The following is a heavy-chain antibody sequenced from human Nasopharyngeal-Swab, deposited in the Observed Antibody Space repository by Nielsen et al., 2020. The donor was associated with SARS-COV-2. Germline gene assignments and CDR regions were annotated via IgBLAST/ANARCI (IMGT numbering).Heavy chain of an antibody. CDR1: GFTFSDYY. D-gene: IGHD6-13*01. Sequence: GESLKISCAASGFTFSDYYMSWIRQAPGKGLEWVSYISSSGSTIYYADSVKGRFTISRDNAKNSLYLQMNSLRAEGTAVYYCARDGKVGSSYDYWGQGTLVTVSS. J-gene: IGHJ4*02. CDR3: ARDGKVGSSYDY. V-gene: IGHV3-11*01. CDR2: ISSSGSTI.